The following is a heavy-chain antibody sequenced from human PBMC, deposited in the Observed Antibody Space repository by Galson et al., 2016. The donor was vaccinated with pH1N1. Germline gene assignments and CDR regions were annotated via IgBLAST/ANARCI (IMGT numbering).Heavy chain of an antibody. J-gene: IGHJ3*02. V-gene: IGHV3-30*12. D-gene: IGHD4-17*01. CDR3: ARDESGYGDAFPDVFDI. CDR2: ILYNGNDK. Sequence: SLRLSCAASGFTFSSCGIYWVRQAPGKGLEWVGNILYNGNDKYYADSVKGRFTISRDSSMTTVHLQMVSVTVEDTAVYFCARDESGYGDAFPDVFDIWGQGTMVTVCS. CDR1: GFTFSSCG.